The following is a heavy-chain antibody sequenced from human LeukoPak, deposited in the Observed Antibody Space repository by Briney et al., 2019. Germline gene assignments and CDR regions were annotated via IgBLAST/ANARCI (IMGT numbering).Heavy chain of an antibody. Sequence: SGGSLRLSCAASGFTFSSYAMSWVRQAPGQGLEWVSTISGSGGSTYYADSVKGRFTISRDSSKNTLYLQMNSLRDEDTAVYYCAKYYGDYYYYYYMDVWGKGTTVTVSS. J-gene: IGHJ6*03. V-gene: IGHV3-23*01. CDR1: GFTFSSYA. D-gene: IGHD4-17*01. CDR2: ISGSGGST. CDR3: AKYYGDYYYYYYMDV.